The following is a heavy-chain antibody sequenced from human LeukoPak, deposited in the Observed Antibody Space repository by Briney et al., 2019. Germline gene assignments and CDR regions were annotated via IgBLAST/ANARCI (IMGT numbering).Heavy chain of an antibody. Sequence: SQTLSLTCTVSGGSISSGSYYWSWIRQPAGKGLEWIGRIYTSGSTNYNPSLKSRVTISVDTSKNQFSLKLSSVTAADTAVYYCARLFHCTNGVCYGPNTEDYWGQGTPVTVSS. CDR1: GGSISSGSYY. CDR2: IYTSGST. V-gene: IGHV4-61*02. D-gene: IGHD2-8*01. CDR3: ARLFHCTNGVCYGPNTEDY. J-gene: IGHJ4*02.